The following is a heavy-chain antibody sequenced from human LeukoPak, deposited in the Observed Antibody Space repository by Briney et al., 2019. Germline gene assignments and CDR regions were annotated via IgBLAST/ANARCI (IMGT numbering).Heavy chain of an antibody. J-gene: IGHJ4*02. CDR3: ARETLTYFYDSGSRH. D-gene: IGHD3-10*01. CDR2: INPSPGTT. CDR1: GYTFTNYY. Sequence: ASVKVSCKASGYTFTNYYIHWVRQAPGQGLEWLGKINPSPGTTAYAERFQDRVTMTRDTSTSTVYMELSSLTAEDTAVYYCARETLTYFYDSGSRHWGQGTLVTVSS. V-gene: IGHV1-46*01.